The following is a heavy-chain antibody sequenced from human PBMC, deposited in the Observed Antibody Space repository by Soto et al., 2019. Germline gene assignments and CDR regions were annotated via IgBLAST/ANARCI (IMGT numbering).Heavy chain of an antibody. CDR1: GGTFSSYA. CDR2: IIPIFGTA. CDR3: ARGGLGVYSSSWDHYYGMDV. V-gene: IGHV1-69*13. D-gene: IGHD6-13*01. Sequence: EASVKVSCKASGGTFSSYAISWVRQAPGQGLEWMGGIIPIFGTANYAQKFQGRVTITADESTSTAYMELSSLRSEDTAVYYCARGGLGVYSSSWDHYYGMDVWGQGTTVTVSS. J-gene: IGHJ6*02.